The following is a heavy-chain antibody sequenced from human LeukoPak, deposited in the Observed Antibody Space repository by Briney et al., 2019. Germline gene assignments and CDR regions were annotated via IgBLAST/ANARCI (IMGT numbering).Heavy chain of an antibody. V-gene: IGHV3-21*01. CDR2: ISSSSSYI. CDR1: GFTFSSYS. J-gene: IGHJ6*03. Sequence: RTGGSLKLSCAASGFTFSSYSMNWVRQAPGKGLEWVSSISSSSSYIYYADSVKGRFTISRDNAKNSLYLQMNSLRAEDTAVYYCARRVAARRLSYYYYMDVWGKGTTVTVSS. CDR3: ARRVAARRLSYYYYMDV. D-gene: IGHD6-6*01.